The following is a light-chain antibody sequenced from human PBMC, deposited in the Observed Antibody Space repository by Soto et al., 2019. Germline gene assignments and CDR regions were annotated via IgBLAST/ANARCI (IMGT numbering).Light chain of an antibody. CDR2: DVN. V-gene: IGLV2-11*01. J-gene: IGLJ2*01. CDR3: SSYGGSNNLV. CDR1: SSDVGGYNS. Sequence: QSALTQPRSVSGSPGQSVTISCTGTSSDVGGYNSVSWYQQHPGKAPKLMIYDVNKGPSGVPDRFSGSKSGNTASLTISGLQAEDEADYYCSSYGGSNNLVFGGGTKLTVL.